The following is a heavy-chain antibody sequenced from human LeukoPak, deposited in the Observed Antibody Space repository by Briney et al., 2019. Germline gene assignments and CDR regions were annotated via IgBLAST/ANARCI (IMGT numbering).Heavy chain of an antibody. V-gene: IGHV3-21*01. J-gene: IGHJ4*02. D-gene: IGHD3-3*01. CDR1: GFTFSSYS. CDR2: ISSSSSYI. Sequence: GGSLRLSCAASGFTFSSYSMNWVRQAPGKGLEWVSSISSSSSYIYYADSVKGRFTISRDNAKNSLYLQMNSLRAEDTAVYYCAKSGGIYDFWSGYFNYWGQGTLVSVSS. CDR3: AKSGGIYDFWSGYFNY.